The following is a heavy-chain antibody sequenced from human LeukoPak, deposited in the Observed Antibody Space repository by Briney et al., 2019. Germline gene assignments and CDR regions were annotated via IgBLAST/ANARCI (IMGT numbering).Heavy chain of an antibody. CDR1: GYSFTSHW. J-gene: IGHJ4*02. D-gene: IGHD3-10*01. CDR3: VRPITGYGSGTYYPKYFDY. CDR2: IYPGDSDT. V-gene: IGHV5-51*01. Sequence: GESLKISCEGSGYSFTSHWIGWVRQMPGKGLEWMGIIYPGDSDTRYSPSFQVQVTISADKSISTAYLEWSSLKASDTAMYYCVRPITGYGSGTYYPKYFDYWGQGTLVTVSS.